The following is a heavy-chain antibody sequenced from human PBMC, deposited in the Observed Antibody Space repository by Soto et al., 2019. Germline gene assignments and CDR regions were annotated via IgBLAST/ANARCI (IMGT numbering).Heavy chain of an antibody. D-gene: IGHD3-10*01. CDR2: VYSTGGT. CDR1: SGPSSSHN. Sequence: QVQLQQSGPGLVKPSETLSLTCSVSSGPSSSHNWGWIRQPPGRGLEWIGYVYSTGGTSYNPSLKSRVTIAADTSMTHISLTLTSVTAADTGVYYCVRQGIGTLHGLVDVWGQGTTVRDSS. V-gene: IGHV4-59*08. J-gene: IGHJ6*02. CDR3: VRQGIGTLHGLVDV.